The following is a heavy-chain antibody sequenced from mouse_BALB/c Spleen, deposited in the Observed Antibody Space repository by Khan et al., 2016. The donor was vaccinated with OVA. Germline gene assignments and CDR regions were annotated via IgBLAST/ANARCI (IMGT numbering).Heavy chain of an antibody. Sequence: QIQLVQSGPELKKPGETVKISCKASGHTFTKYGMNWVKQAPGKGLKWMGWINTYTGEPTYADDFNGRFAFSLETSASTAYLQINNLKTEDTATYFGARPPYFSYVLDNWGQGTSVTVSS. V-gene: IGHV9-3-1*01. J-gene: IGHJ4*01. CDR3: ARPPYFSYVLDN. CDR1: GHTFTKYG. D-gene: IGHD2-10*01. CDR2: INTYTGEP.